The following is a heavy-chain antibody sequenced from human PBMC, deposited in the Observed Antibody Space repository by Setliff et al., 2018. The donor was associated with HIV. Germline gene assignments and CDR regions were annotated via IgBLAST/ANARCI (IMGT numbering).Heavy chain of an antibody. CDR3: ARVSGLSGELLYFDY. D-gene: IGHD1-26*01. CDR1: GYTFTSYA. J-gene: IGHJ4*02. Sequence: VKVSCKASGYTFTSYALHWVRQAPGQRLEWMGWINAGNGHTKYSQKVQGRVSITRDTSASTAYMELSSLRSEDTAVYYCARVSGLSGELLYFDYWGLGTLVTVSS. CDR2: INAGNGHT. V-gene: IGHV1-3*01.